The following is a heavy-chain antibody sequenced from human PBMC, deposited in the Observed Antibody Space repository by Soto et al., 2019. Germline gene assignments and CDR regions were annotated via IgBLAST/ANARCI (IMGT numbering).Heavy chain of an antibody. CDR1: GFTFTSSA. D-gene: IGHD5-18*01. V-gene: IGHV1-3*01. CDR2: INAANGNT. Sequence: GASVKVSCKASGFTFTSSAVQWVRQARGQRLEWIGWINAANGNTKYSQKFQGRVTITRDTSASTAYMELSSLRSEDTAVYYCARSLMNTAMVTFYYFDYWGQGTLVTVSS. CDR3: ARSLMNTAMVTFYYFDY. J-gene: IGHJ4*02.